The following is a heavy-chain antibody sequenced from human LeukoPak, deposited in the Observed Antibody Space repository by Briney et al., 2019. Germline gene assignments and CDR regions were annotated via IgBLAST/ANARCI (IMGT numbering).Heavy chain of an antibody. J-gene: IGHJ4*02. CDR3: ARDQWYGSLSAPDS. Sequence: PGGPLGPPCLTSGSTFKDNGMSGVRQPPGRGQGGVEAVSGGRGSTHYADSVTGRFTISRDNSKNTLYLQMNSLRAEDTAVYYCARDQWYGSLSAPDSWGQGTLVTVSS. CDR2: VSGGRGST. V-gene: IGHV3-23*01. D-gene: IGHD6-19*01. CDR1: GSTFKDNG.